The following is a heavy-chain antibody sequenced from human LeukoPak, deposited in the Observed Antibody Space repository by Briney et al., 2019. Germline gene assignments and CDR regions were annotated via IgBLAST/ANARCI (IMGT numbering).Heavy chain of an antibody. Sequence: SETLSLTCTVSGSSISSYYWSWIRQPPGKGLEWIGYIYYSGSTNYNPSLKSRVTISVDTSKNQFSLKLSSVTAADTAVYYCARDAGGGSCFDPWGQGTLVTVSS. CDR1: GSSISSYY. CDR2: IYYSGST. D-gene: IGHD2-15*01. V-gene: IGHV4-59*01. J-gene: IGHJ5*02. CDR3: ARDAGGGSCFDP.